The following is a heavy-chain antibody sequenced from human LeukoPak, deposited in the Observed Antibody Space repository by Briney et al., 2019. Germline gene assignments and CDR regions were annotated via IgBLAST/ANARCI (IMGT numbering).Heavy chain of an antibody. CDR2: IYYSGST. CDR1: GGSVSSGSYY. V-gene: IGHV4-61*01. Sequence: SETLSLTCTVSGGSVSSGSYYWSWIRQPPGKGLEWIGYIYYSGSTNYNPSLKSRVTISVDTSKNQFSLKLSSVTAADTAVYYCARVGISSGGFDYWGQGTLVTVSS. D-gene: IGHD6-25*01. J-gene: IGHJ4*02. CDR3: ARVGISSGGFDY.